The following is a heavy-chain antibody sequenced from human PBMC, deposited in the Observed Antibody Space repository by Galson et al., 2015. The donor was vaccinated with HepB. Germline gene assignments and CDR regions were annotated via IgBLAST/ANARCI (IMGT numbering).Heavy chain of an antibody. CDR2: ISNDGSDK. D-gene: IGHD3-16*01. CDR3: AKDRGRVGRPPDC. J-gene: IGHJ4*02. Sequence: SLRLSCAASGFSFSTYGMHWVRQAPGKGLEWVAVISNDGSDKYYADSVKGRFTISRDNSKNTVFLQMNSLRTEDTALYYCAKDRGRVGRPPDCWGQGTLVIVSS. V-gene: IGHV3-30*18. CDR1: GFSFSTYG.